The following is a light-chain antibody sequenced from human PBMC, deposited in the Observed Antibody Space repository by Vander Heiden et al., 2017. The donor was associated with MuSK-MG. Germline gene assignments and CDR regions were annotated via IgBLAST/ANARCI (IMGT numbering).Light chain of an antibody. J-gene: IGKJ4*01. CDR1: QSVLYSSNNKNY. Sequence: DIVMTQSPDSLAVSLGERATINCKSSQSVLYSSNNKNYLAWYQQKPGQPPKLLIYWASTRESGVPDRFSGSGSGTDFTLTISSLQAEDVAVYYCQQDDSTPRTFGGGTKVDIK. CDR2: WAS. V-gene: IGKV4-1*01. CDR3: QQDDSTPRT.